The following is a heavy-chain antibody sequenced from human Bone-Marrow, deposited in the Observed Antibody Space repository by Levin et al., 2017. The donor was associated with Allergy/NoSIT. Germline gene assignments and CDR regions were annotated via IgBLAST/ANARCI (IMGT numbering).Heavy chain of an antibody. J-gene: IGHJ6*03. CDR2: MNPNSGNT. V-gene: IGHV1-8*01. CDR3: TRGAFDSNCHFYMDV. CDR1: GYTFTRYD. D-gene: IGHD4-11*01. Sequence: GESLKISCKASGYTFTRYDINWVRQAIGQGLEWMGWMNPNSGNTGYAPKFQGRVTMTRNTSTGTAFMELTSLRSEDTAVYYCTRGAFDSNCHFYMDVWGKGTTVTVSS.